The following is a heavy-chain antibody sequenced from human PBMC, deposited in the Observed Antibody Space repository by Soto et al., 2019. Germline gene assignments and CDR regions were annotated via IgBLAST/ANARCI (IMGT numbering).Heavy chain of an antibody. CDR3: AKGPRSLDY. CDR2: ISGSGDNT. V-gene: IGHV3-23*01. CDR1: GFTFNIYA. J-gene: IGHJ4*02. Sequence: GASLRLSCAVSGFTFNIYAMNWVRQAPGKGLEWVSTISGSGDNTYYADSVKGRFSISRDNSKHTLYLQMNSLRAEDTAVYYCAKGPRSLDYWGQGTLVTVSS.